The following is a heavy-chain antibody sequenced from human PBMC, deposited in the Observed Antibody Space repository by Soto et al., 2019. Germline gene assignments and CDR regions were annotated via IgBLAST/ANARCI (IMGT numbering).Heavy chain of an antibody. CDR2: IHASSISNI. Sequence: GGSLRLSCVASGFTLSSYHMDWVRQAPGKGLEWISYIHASSISNIYYADSVKGRFTISRDNAKNSLYLQMDSLRAEDTAVYYCARDGTTGTANYHYAMDVWGQGTTVTVS. CDR3: ARDGTTGTANYHYAMDV. D-gene: IGHD4-17*01. V-gene: IGHV3-48*03. J-gene: IGHJ6*02. CDR1: GFTLSSYH.